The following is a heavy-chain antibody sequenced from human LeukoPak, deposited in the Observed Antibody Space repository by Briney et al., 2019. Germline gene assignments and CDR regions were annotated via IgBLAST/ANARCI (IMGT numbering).Heavy chain of an antibody. CDR3: ARDWGVYYDFWSGPNRYYYGMDV. D-gene: IGHD3-3*01. Sequence: ASVKVSCKASGYTFTSYAMNWVRQAPGQGLEWMGWINTNTGNPTYAQGFTGRFVFSLDTSVSTAYLQISSLKAEDTAVYYCARDWGVYYDFWSGPNRYYYGMDVWGQGTTVTVSS. CDR2: INTNTGNP. J-gene: IGHJ6*02. CDR1: GYTFTSYA. V-gene: IGHV7-4-1*02.